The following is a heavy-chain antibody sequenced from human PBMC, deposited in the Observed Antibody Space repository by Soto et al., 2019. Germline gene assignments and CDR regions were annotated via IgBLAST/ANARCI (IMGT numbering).Heavy chain of an antibody. V-gene: IGHV3-15*01. D-gene: IGHD3-16*02. CDR2: IKTKADGETT. CDR3: VIDPSGSN. CDR1: GFTFSNAW. Sequence: EVQLVESGGGLVKPGGSLRLSCAVSGFTFSNAWMTWVRQAPGKGLEWVGRIKTKADGETTNYAVPVEGRFTILRDDSKATVYLEMNSLQIEDTAVYYCVIDPSGSNWGQGTLVTVSS. J-gene: IGHJ4*02.